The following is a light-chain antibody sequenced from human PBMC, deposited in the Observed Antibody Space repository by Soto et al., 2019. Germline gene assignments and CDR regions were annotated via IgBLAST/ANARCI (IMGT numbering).Light chain of an antibody. V-gene: IGKV3-15*01. CDR1: QSVSSY. Sequence: EIVMTQSPATLSVSPGERATLSCRASQSVSSYLAWYQQKPGQAPRLLIYGASTRATGIPARFSGSGSGTEFTLTISSLQSEDFAVYYCQQYANWPTWTFGQGTKVEIK. CDR2: GAS. J-gene: IGKJ1*01. CDR3: QQYANWPTWT.